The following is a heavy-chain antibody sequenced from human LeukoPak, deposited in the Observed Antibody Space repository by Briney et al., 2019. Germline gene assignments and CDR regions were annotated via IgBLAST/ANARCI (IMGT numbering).Heavy chain of an antibody. CDR1: GGTFSSYA. V-gene: IGHV1-69*01. Sequence: SVKVSCKASGGTFSSYAISWVRQAPGQGLEWRGGIIPIFGTANYAQKFQGRVTITADESTSTAYMELSSLRSEDTAVYYCARHTGPYSGSYYEDFDYWGQGTLVTVSS. CDR2: IIPIFGTA. J-gene: IGHJ4*02. D-gene: IGHD1-26*01. CDR3: ARHTGPYSGSYYEDFDY.